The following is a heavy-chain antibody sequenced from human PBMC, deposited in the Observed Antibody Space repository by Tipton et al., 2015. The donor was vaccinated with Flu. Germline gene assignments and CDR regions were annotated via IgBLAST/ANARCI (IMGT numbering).Heavy chain of an antibody. J-gene: IGHJ5*02. D-gene: IGHD2/OR15-2a*01. CDR1: GGSISRYY. V-gene: IGHV4-59*07. Sequence: TLSLTCTVSGGSISRYYWSWIRQPPGKGLEWIGYIYYSGSTNYNPSLKSRVTISVDTSKNQFSLKLSSVTAADTAVYYCASTIVLGSIRWFDPWGQGTLVTVSS. CDR3: ASTIVLGSIRWFDP. CDR2: IYYSGST.